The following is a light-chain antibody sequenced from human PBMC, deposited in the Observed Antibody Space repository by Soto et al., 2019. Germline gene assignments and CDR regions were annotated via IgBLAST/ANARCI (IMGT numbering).Light chain of an antibody. CDR1: SSDIGDYNY. J-gene: IGLJ1*01. V-gene: IGLV2-8*01. CDR3: SSYAGNNNYV. CDR2: EVT. Sequence: QSVLTQPPSASGSPGQSVTFSCTGTSSDIGDYNYVSWYQQHPGKAPKLMIYEVTKRPSGVPDRFSGSKSGNTASLTVSGLQADDDADYYCSSYAGNNNYVFGTGTKVTV.